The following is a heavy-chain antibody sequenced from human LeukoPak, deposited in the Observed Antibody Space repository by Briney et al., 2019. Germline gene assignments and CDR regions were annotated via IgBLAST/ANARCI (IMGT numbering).Heavy chain of an antibody. CDR3: ARDGQGGATDAFDI. Sequence: GGSLRLSCAVSGLTFSTYSMTWVRQGPGKGLEWVSSIYNSGAKIFYADSVKGRFTISRDNSKNMLYLQMNSLRVEDTAVYYCARDGQGGATDAFDIWGQGTMVTVSS. CDR2: IYNSGAKI. V-gene: IGHV3-23*01. CDR1: GLTFSTYS. D-gene: IGHD1-26*01. J-gene: IGHJ3*02.